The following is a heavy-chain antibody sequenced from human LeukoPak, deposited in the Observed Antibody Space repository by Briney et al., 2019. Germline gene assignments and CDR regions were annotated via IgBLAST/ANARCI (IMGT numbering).Heavy chain of an antibody. J-gene: IGHJ4*02. CDR1: GYTFTGYY. Sequence: ASVKVSCKASGYTFTGYYIHWLRQAPGQGLEWMGWINPKSGDTSYAQNFQGRVTLTRDTSISTAYMELSRLRSDDTAVYYCARQGFSGYDWCDYWGRGTLVTVSS. CDR3: ARQGFSGYDWCDY. D-gene: IGHD5-12*01. V-gene: IGHV1-2*02. CDR2: INPKSGDT.